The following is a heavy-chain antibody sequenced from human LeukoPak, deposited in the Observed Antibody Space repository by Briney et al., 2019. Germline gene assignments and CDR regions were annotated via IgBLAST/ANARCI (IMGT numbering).Heavy chain of an antibody. V-gene: IGHV4-59*02. CDR1: GGSVSSHY. D-gene: IGHD3-3*01. J-gene: IGHJ5*02. Sequence: PSETLSLTCTVSGGSVSSHYWSWIRQPPGKGLEWIGYIYYSGSTNYNPSLKSRVTISVDTSKNQFSLKLSSVTAADTAVYYCARTYYDFWSGYYPFDPWGQGTLVTVSS. CDR3: ARTYYDFWSGYYPFDP. CDR2: IYYSGST.